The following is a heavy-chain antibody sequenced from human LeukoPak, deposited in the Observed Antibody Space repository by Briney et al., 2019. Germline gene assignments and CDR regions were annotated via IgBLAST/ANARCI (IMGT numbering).Heavy chain of an antibody. D-gene: IGHD1-26*01. V-gene: IGHV1-69*02. CDR1: GGTFSSYT. CDR2: IIPILGIA. Sequence: SVNVSCKASGGTFSSYTISWVRQAPGQELEWMGRIIPILGIANYAQKFQGRVTITADKSTSTAYMELSSLRSEDTAVYYCARVGLVGATLIDYWGQGTLVTVSS. J-gene: IGHJ4*02. CDR3: ARVGLVGATLIDY.